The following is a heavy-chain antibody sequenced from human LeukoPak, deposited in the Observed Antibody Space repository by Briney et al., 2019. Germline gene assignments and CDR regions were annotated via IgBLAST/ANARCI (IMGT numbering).Heavy chain of an antibody. CDR2: IKQDGTEK. D-gene: IGHD3-9*01. Sequence: PGESLRLSCAASGFTFTTYWMSWVRQAPGKGLEWVANIKQDGTEKYYVDSVKGRFTISRDNAKNSLYLQMNSLRVEDTAIYYCAKDHYDILTGTFDYWGQGTLVTVSS. J-gene: IGHJ4*02. CDR1: GFTFTTYW. V-gene: IGHV3-7*01. CDR3: AKDHYDILTGTFDY.